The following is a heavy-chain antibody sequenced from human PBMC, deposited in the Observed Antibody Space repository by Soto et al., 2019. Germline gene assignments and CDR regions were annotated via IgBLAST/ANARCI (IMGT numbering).Heavy chain of an antibody. V-gene: IGHV3-23*01. CDR3: AKGLGPRSDYYYYGMDV. CDR1: GFTFSSYA. CDR2: ISGSGGST. J-gene: IGHJ6*02. Sequence: HPGGSLRLSCAASGFTFSSYAMSWVRQAPGKGLEWVSAISGSGGSTYYADSVKGRFTISRDNSKNTLYLQMNSLRAEDTAVYYCAKGLGPRSDYYYYGMDVWGQGTTVTVSS.